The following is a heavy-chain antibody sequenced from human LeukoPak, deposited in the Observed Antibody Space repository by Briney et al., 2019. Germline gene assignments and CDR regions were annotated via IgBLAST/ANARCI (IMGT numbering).Heavy chain of an antibody. CDR2: ISGSGGST. CDR3: AKDRSSSGSYFDY. J-gene: IGHJ4*02. V-gene: IGHV3-23*01. CDR1: GFTFSDYY. D-gene: IGHD3-10*01. Sequence: PGGSLRLSCAASGFTFSDYYMSWIRQAPGKGLEWVSAISGSGGSTYYVDSVKGRFTISRDNSKNTLYLQMNSLRAEDTAVYYCAKDRSSSGSYFDYWGQGTLVTVSS.